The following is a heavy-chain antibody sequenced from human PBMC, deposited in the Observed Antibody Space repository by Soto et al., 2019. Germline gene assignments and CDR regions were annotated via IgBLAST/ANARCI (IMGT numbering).Heavy chain of an antibody. Sequence: QVQLQESGPGLVKPSETLSLTCTVSGGSISSYYWSWIRQPPGKGLEWIGYIYYSGSTNYNPSLKSRVTISVDTSTNQFYLKLSSVTAADTAVYYCARLRVVRWFDPWGQGTLVTVSS. CDR2: IYYSGST. CDR3: ARLRVVRWFDP. V-gene: IGHV4-59*01. D-gene: IGHD2-15*01. CDR1: GGSISSYY. J-gene: IGHJ5*02.